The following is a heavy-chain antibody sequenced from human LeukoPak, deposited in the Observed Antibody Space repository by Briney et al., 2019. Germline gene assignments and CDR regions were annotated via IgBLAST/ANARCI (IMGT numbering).Heavy chain of an antibody. CDR1: GCTFSSYA. D-gene: IGHD4-11*01. V-gene: IGHV3-23*01. CDR3: AKDRYSNYGNWFDP. Sequence: GGSLRLSCAASGCTFSSYAMNWVRQAPGKGLEWVSGISGSGGSTYYADSVKGRLTISRDNSKNTLYLQMNSLRAEDTAVYYCAKDRYSNYGNWFDPWGQGTLVTVFS. CDR2: ISGSGGST. J-gene: IGHJ5*02.